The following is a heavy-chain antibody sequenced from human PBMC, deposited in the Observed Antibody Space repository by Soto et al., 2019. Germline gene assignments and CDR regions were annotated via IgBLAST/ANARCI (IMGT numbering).Heavy chain of an antibody. CDR2: TYYRSKWYN. J-gene: IGHJ6*02. V-gene: IGHV6-1*01. CDR3: AGVASFRGMDV. Sequence: QVQLQQSGPGLVKPSQTLSLTCVISGNSVSSNSAAWIWIRQSPSRGLEWLGRTYYRSKWYNDYAVSVKSRITINPDTSKNQFSLHLDSVIPEDTAVYYCAGVASFRGMDVSGQGTPVSVSS. D-gene: IGHD2-21*01. CDR1: GNSVSSNSAA.